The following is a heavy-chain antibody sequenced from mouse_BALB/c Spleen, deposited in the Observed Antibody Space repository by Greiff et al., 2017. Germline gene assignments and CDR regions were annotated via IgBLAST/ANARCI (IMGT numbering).Heavy chain of an antibody. CDR2: IYPGSGST. D-gene: IGHD1-1*01. V-gene: IGHV1S22*01. CDR3: TRKITGFDY. Sequence: LQQPGSELVRPGASVKLSCKASGYTFTSYWMHWVKRRPGQGLEWIGNIYPGSGSTNYDEKFKSKATLTVDTSSSTAYMQLSSLTSEDSAVYYCTRKITGFDYWGQGTTLTVSS. CDR1: GYTFTSYW. J-gene: IGHJ2*01.